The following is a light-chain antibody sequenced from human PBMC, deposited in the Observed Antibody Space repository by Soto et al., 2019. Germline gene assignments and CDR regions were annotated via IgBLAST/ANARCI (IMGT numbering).Light chain of an antibody. CDR3: QKYETAPQT. Sequence: DIQMTQSPSSLSASVGDTVTITCRASQGIIDYLAWYQQRPGKAPKLLMYAASTLHTGVPSRFSGSGAGTDFTLTISILQPEDVASYYCQKYETAPQTFGQGTRVEI. CDR2: AAS. V-gene: IGKV1-27*01. CDR1: QGIIDY. J-gene: IGKJ1*01.